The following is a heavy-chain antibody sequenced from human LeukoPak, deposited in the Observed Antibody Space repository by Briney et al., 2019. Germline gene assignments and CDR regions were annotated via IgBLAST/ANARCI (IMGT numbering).Heavy chain of an antibody. Sequence: ASVKVSCKASGYTFTSYYMHWVRQAPGQGLEWMGIINPSGGSTSYAQKFQGRATMTRDTSTSTVYMELSSLRSEDTAVYYCAREGIAARPYDYWGQGTLVTVSS. CDR2: INPSGGST. D-gene: IGHD6-6*01. CDR1: GYTFTSYY. J-gene: IGHJ4*02. V-gene: IGHV1-46*01. CDR3: AREGIAARPYDY.